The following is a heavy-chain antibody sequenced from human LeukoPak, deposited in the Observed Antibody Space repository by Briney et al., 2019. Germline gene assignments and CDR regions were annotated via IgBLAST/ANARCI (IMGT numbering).Heavy chain of an antibody. CDR3: ARGGTPTALTFFKH. V-gene: IGHV4-59*01. J-gene: IGHJ1*01. D-gene: IGHD4-23*01. Sequence: PSETLSLTCTVSGGSISTYYWSWMRQPPGKGLEWIGYIYYSGSTNYNPSLKSRVTISVDTSKNQFSLKMSSVTAADTAVYYCARGGTPTALTFFKHWGQGTLVTVSS. CDR1: GGSISTYY. CDR2: IYYSGST.